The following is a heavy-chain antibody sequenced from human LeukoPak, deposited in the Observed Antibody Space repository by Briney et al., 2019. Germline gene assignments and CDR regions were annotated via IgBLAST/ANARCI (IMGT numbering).Heavy chain of an antibody. D-gene: IGHD6-19*01. CDR3: VKGKGIAVTSLDY. V-gene: IGHV3-64D*06. J-gene: IGHJ4*02. CDR2: ISSNGGST. CDR1: GFIFSNYA. Sequence: GGSLRLSCSASGFIFSNYAMHWVRQAPGKGLEYVSAISSNGGSTYYADSVKGRFTIPRDNSKNTLYLQMSSLRAEDTAVYYCVKGKGIAVTSLDYWGQGTLVTVSS.